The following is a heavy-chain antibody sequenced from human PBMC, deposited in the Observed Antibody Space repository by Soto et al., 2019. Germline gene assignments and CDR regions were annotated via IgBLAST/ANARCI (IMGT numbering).Heavy chain of an antibody. CDR1: GGSISSSSYY. CDR2: IYYSGST. D-gene: IGHD3-10*01. J-gene: IGHJ4*02. CDR3: ARRSYYYGSGRVDY. V-gene: IGHV4-39*01. Sequence: QLQLQESGPGLVKPSETLSLTCTVSGGSISSSSYYWGWIRQPPGKGLEWIGSIYYSGSTYYNPSLKSRVTISVDTSKNQFSLKLSSVTAADTAVYYCARRSYYYGSGRVDYWGQGTLVTVSS.